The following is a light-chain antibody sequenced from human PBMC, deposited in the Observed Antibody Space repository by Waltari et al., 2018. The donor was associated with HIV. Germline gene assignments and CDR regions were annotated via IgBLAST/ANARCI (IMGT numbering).Light chain of an antibody. CDR3: SSYTSTSSWV. CDR1: SSDVGRFNY. V-gene: IGLV2-14*03. Sequence: QSALTQPASVSGSPGQSITISCTGASSDVGRFNYVSWYHQYPGQAPKLIIYYVTYRPSGFSNRFSASTSGNTASLTISGLQAEDEADYYCSSYTSTSSWVFGGGTKLTVL. CDR2: YVT. J-gene: IGLJ3*02.